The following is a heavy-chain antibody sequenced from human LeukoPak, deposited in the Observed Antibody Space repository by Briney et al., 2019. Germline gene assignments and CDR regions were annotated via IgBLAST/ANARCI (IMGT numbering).Heavy chain of an antibody. V-gene: IGHV3-20*04. CDR3: ARDNYDFWSGYDY. CDR2: INWNGGST. Sequence: PGGSLRLSCAASGFTFDDYGMSWVRQAPGKGLEWVSGINWNGGSTGYADSVEGRFTISRDNAKNSLYLQMNSLRAEGTASYYCARDNYDFWSGYDYWGQGTLVTVSS. D-gene: IGHD3-3*01. CDR1: GFTFDDYG. J-gene: IGHJ4*02.